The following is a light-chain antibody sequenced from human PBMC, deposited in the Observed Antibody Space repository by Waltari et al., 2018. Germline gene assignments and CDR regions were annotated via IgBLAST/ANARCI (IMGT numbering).Light chain of an antibody. Sequence: EIVLTQSPAPRSLSPGERATPSCRASQSVSSYLAWYQQKPGQAPRLLIYDASNRATGIPARFSGSGSGTDFTLTISSLEPEDFAVYYCQQRSNWLTFGGGTRVEIK. CDR2: DAS. CDR1: QSVSSY. J-gene: IGKJ4*01. V-gene: IGKV3-11*01. CDR3: QQRSNWLT.